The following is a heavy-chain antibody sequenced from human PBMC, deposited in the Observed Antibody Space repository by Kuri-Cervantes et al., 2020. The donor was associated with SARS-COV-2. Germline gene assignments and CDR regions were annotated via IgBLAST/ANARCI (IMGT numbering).Heavy chain of an antibody. Sequence: SVKVSCKASGGTFSSYAISWVRQAPGQGLEWMGGIIPIFGTANYAQKFQGRVTITADESTSTAYMELSRLRSDDTAVYYCARDSAGLYSSSSWNWFDPWGQGTLVTVSS. J-gene: IGHJ5*02. D-gene: IGHD6-6*01. CDR1: GGTFSSYA. V-gene: IGHV1-69*13. CDR3: ARDSAGLYSSSSWNWFDP. CDR2: IIPIFGTA.